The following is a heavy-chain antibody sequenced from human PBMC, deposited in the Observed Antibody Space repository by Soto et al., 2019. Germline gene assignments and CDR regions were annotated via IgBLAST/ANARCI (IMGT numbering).Heavy chain of an antibody. CDR3: ASHRTFWPFDS. CDR2: ISYSDGS. CDR1: GGSIRTRDSISTRSFY. Sequence: SETLSLTCTVSGGSIRTRDSISTRSFYRGWMRQPPGKGLQWIASISYSDGSFYNSSLKSRLTISVDTAKTQFSLSLRSVTAADTAVYYCASHRTFWPFDSWGQGTVVTVSS. V-gene: IGHV4-39*01. D-gene: IGHD2-8*01. J-gene: IGHJ4*02.